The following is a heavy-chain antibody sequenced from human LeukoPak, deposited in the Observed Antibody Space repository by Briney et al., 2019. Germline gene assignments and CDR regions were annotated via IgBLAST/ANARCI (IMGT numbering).Heavy chain of an antibody. J-gene: IGHJ5*02. V-gene: IGHV1-8*01. Sequence: ASVKVSCKASGYTFTSYDINWVRQATGQGLEWMGWMNPNNGNTGYAQKFQGRVTMTRNTSINTAYMELSSLRSEDTAIYYCARVNNWFGPWGQGTLVTVSS. CDR3: ARVNNWFGP. CDR2: MNPNNGNT. CDR1: GYTFTSYD.